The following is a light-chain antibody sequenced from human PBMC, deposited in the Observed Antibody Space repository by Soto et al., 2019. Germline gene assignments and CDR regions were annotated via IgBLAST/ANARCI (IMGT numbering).Light chain of an antibody. Sequence: DIQMTQSPSTLSGSVGDRVTITCRASQTISSWLAWYQQKQGKAPKLLIYKASTLKSGVPSRFSGSGSGTAGTITISSLQSEDFEVYYCQQYDDWPLTFGQGTRLEIK. J-gene: IGKJ5*01. CDR3: QQYDDWPLT. CDR1: QTISSW. CDR2: KAS. V-gene: IGKV1-5*03.